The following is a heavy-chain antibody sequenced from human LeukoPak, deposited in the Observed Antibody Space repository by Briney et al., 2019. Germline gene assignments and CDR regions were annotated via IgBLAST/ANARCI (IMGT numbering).Heavy chain of an antibody. D-gene: IGHD6-19*01. J-gene: IGHJ4*02. Sequence: GGSLRLSCAASGFTFSDYYMSWIRQAPGKGLEWVSYISSSGSTIYYADSVKGRFTISRDNAKNSLYLQMNSLRAEDAAVYYCARSPQLWLGGAYFDYWGQGTLVTVSS. CDR1: GFTFSDYY. V-gene: IGHV3-11*01. CDR3: ARSPQLWLGGAYFDY. CDR2: ISSSGSTI.